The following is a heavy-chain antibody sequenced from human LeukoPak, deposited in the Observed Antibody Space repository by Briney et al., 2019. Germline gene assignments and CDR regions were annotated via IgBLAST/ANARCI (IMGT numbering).Heavy chain of an antibody. CDR3: ARGPRGGYCSSTSCAGRGDY. CDR2: INHSGST. J-gene: IGHJ4*02. Sequence: SETLSLTCAVYGGSLSGYYWSWIRQPPGKGLEWIGEINHSGSTNYNPSLKSRVTISVDTSKNQFSLKLSSVTAADKAVYYCARGPRGGYCSSTSCAGRGDYWGQGTLVTVSS. D-gene: IGHD2-2*01. CDR1: GGSLSGYY. V-gene: IGHV4-34*01.